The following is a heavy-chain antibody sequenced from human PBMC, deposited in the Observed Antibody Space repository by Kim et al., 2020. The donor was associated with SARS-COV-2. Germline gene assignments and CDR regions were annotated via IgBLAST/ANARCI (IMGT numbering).Heavy chain of an antibody. D-gene: IGHD3-22*01. Sequence: GGSLRLSCAASGFTFSSYGMHWVRQAPGKGLEWVAVISYDGSNKYYADSVKGRFTISRDNSKNTLYLQMNSLRAEDTAVYYCAKDMGTMIVRGAFDIWGQGTMVTVSS. V-gene: IGHV3-30*18. J-gene: IGHJ3*02. CDR3: AKDMGTMIVRGAFDI. CDR1: GFTFSSYG. CDR2: ISYDGSNK.